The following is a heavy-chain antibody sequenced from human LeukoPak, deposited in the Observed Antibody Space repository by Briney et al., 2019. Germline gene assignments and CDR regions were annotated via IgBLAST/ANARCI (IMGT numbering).Heavy chain of an antibody. Sequence: PSETLSLTCTVSGGSISSYYWSWIRQPPGKGLEWIGYIYYSGSTNYNPSLKSRVTISVDTSKNQFSLKLSSVTAADTAVYYCARGPGVGAAYWFDPWGQGTLVTVSS. D-gene: IGHD1-26*01. V-gene: IGHV4-59*01. J-gene: IGHJ5*02. CDR1: GGSISSYY. CDR2: IYYSGST. CDR3: ARGPGVGAAYWFDP.